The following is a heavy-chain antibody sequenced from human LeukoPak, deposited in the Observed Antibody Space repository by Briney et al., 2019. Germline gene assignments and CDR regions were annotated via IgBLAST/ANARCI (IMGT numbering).Heavy chain of an antibody. D-gene: IGHD6-19*01. V-gene: IGHV3-33*01. CDR2: IWYDGSNK. CDR1: GFTFSSYG. J-gene: IGHJ3*02. Sequence: GRSLRLSCAAFGFTFSSYGMHWVRQAPGKGLEWVAVIWYDGSNKHYADSVKGRFTISRDNSKNTLYLQMNSLRAEDTAVYYCARDGREQWLVPKDAFDIWGQGTMVTVSS. CDR3: ARDGREQWLVPKDAFDI.